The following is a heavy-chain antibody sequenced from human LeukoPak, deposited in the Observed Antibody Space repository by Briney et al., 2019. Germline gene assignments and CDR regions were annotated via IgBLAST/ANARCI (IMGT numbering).Heavy chain of an antibody. J-gene: IGHJ3*02. CDR2: ISGRGDST. Sequence: PGGSLRLSCAASGFTFSSYAMSWVRQAPGKGLEWVSTISGRGDSTYYADSVKGRFTISRDNSKNTLYLQMNSLRAEDTAVYYCARDAHGTDAFDIWGQGTMVTVSS. V-gene: IGHV3-23*01. CDR1: GFTFSSYA. CDR3: ARDAHGTDAFDI. D-gene: IGHD1-1*01.